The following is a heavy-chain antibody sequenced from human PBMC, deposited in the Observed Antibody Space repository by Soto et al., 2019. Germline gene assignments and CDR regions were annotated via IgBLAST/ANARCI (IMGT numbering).Heavy chain of an antibody. V-gene: IGHV4-31*03. CDR3: ETARGYDSSGYSEIDAFDI. J-gene: IGHJ3*02. CDR1: GGSISSGGYY. CDR2: IYYSGST. Sequence: SETLSLTCTVSGGSISSGGYYWSWIRQHPGKGLEWIGYIYYSGSTYYNPSLKSRVTISVDTSKNQFSLKLSSVTAADTAVYYCETARGYDSSGYSEIDAFDIWGQGTMVTVSS. D-gene: IGHD3-22*01.